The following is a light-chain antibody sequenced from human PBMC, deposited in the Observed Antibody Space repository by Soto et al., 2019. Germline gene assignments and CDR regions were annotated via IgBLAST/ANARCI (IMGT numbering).Light chain of an antibody. V-gene: IGLV1-44*01. Sequence: QSVLTQPPSASGTPGQRVTISCSGSSSNIGSNTVNWYQQLPGTAPKLLLYSNIQRPSGVPDRFSGSKSGTSASLAISGLQAEDEADYYCAPWDDSLSGVVFGGGTKLTVL. CDR1: SSNIGSNT. CDR2: SNI. J-gene: IGLJ2*01. CDR3: APWDDSLSGVV.